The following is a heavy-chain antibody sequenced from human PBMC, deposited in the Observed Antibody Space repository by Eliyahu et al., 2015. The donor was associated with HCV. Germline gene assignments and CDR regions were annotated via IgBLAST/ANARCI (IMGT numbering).Heavy chain of an antibody. CDR3: ARRSSSWYVWFDP. CDR1: GDSISSRDYY. J-gene: IGHJ5*02. V-gene: IGHV4-39*01. D-gene: IGHD6-13*01. Sequence: QLQLRESGPGLVKPSETLSLTCTVSGDSISSRDYYWGYIRQPPGKGLEWIGTIHSSGTTSFNPSLKSRVTISIDTSKSQFSLKLTSVTAADTAVYYCARRSSSWYVWFDPWGQGTLVTVSS. CDR2: IHSSGTT.